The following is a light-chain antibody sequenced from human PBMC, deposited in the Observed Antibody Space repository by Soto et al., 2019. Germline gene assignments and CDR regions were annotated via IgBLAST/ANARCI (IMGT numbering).Light chain of an antibody. CDR2: AVS. CDR3: SSYTTSSSLV. CDR1: SSDIGAYNY. Sequence: QSALTQPASVSASPGQSITISCTGTSSDIGAYNYVSWYQQYPGTAPKLIIYAVSSRPSGISSRFSGSKSASTASLTISGLQAEDEADYYGSSYTTSSSLVFGTGTKVTVL. V-gene: IGLV2-14*01. J-gene: IGLJ1*01.